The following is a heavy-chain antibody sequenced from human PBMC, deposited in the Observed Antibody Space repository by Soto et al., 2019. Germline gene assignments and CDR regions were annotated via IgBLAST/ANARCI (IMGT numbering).Heavy chain of an antibody. V-gene: IGHV1-8*01. CDR2: INPTSEYT. CDR3: ARKVRPGYSSD. D-gene: IGHD2-15*01. J-gene: IGHJ4*02. Sequence: SVKVSCKASGYTFTSYDINWVRQAPGQGLEWVGWINPTSEYTAHAQKFQGRVTLTREISTATAYMELSSLTSEDTAVYFCARKVRPGYSSDWGPGNQGTV. CDR1: GYTFTSYD.